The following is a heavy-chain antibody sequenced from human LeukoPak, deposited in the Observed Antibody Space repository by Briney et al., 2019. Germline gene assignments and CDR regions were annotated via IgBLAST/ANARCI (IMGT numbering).Heavy chain of an antibody. J-gene: IGHJ4*02. CDR2: IFYTGKN. CDR3: VRRDPGWNYFDD. Sequence: PSETLSLTCAVSGGSINSHYWGWIRQPPGKGLQWIGDIFYTGKNNYNPSLKSRVTISLDTSKDHLSLHLTSVLAADTAIYYCVRRDPGWNYFDDWGQGILVTVSS. V-gene: IGHV4-59*08. D-gene: IGHD6-19*01. CDR1: GGSINSHY.